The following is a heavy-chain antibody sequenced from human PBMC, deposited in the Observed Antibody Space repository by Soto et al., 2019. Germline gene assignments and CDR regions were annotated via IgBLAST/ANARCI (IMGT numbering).Heavy chain of an antibody. J-gene: IGHJ5*02. CDR2: IYYSGST. V-gene: IGHV4-59*08. CDR3: ARMGDFWSGPGELDP. CDR1: GGSISSYY. D-gene: IGHD3-3*01. Sequence: LSLTCAVYGGSISSYYWSWIRQPPGKGLEWIGYIYYSGSTNYNPSLKSRVTISVDTSKNQFSLKLTSVTAADTAVYYCARMGDFWSGPGELDPWGQGTLVTVSS.